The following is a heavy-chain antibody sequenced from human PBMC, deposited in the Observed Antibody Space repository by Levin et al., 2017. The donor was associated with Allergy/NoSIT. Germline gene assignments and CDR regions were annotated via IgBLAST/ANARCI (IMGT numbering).Heavy chain of an antibody. D-gene: IGHD6-13*01. V-gene: IGHV3-7*04. CDR1: GFTFSSYW. CDR3: ARDLPSSSSFDY. CDR2: IKQDGSEK. J-gene: IGHJ4*02. Sequence: LSLTCAASGFTFSSYWMSWVRQAPGKGLEWVANIKQDGSEKYYVDSVKGRFTISRDNAKNSLYLQMNSLRAEDTAVYYCARDLPSSSSFDYWGQGTLVTVSS.